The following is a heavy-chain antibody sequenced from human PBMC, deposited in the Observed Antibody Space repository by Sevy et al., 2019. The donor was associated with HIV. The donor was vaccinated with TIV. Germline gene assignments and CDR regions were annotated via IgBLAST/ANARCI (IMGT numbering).Heavy chain of an antibody. CDR2: IRNDGSHE. D-gene: IGHD5-12*01. CDR3: DIHGYDDDAP. Sequence: GGSLRLSCAASGFSFSNHAMHWVRQGPGKGPEWVAFIRNDGSHEYYVDSVKGRFTISRDNSKNTVYLQMNSLRAEDTAVYYCDIHGYDDDAPWGQGTLVTVSS. J-gene: IGHJ5*02. CDR1: GFSFSNHA. V-gene: IGHV3-30*02.